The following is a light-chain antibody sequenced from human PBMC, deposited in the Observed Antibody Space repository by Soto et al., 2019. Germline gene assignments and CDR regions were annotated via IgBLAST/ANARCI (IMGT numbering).Light chain of an antibody. CDR1: QGISSY. CDR2: AAS. J-gene: IGKJ4*01. V-gene: IGKV1-9*01. CDR3: QQLNSYPRA. Sequence: DIELTQSPSFLSASVGDRVTITCRASQGISSYLAWYQQKPGKAPKLLIYAASTLQSGVTSRFSGSGSGTEFTLTISSLQPEDFATYYCQQLNSYPRAFGGGTKVEIK.